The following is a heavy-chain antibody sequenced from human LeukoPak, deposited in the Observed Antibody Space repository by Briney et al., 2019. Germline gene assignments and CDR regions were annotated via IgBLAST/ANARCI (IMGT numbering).Heavy chain of an antibody. CDR3: ARGPSGYHNT. D-gene: IGHD5-12*01. CDR2: ISYDGSNK. Sequence: PGGSLRLSCAASGFTFSSYAMHWVRQASGKGLEWVAVISYDGSNKYYADSVKGRFTISRDNSKNTLYLQMNSLRAEDTAVYYCARGPSGYHNTGGQGTLVTVSS. CDR1: GFTFSSYA. J-gene: IGHJ4*02. V-gene: IGHV3-30*04.